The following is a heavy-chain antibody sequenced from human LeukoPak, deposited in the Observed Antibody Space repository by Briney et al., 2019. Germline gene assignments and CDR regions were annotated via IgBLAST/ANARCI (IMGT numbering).Heavy chain of an antibody. V-gene: IGHV4-4*07. CDR2: IYTSGST. CDR1: GGSISSYY. J-gene: IGHJ5*02. D-gene: IGHD2-2*02. Sequence: SETLSLTCTVSGGSISSYYWSWIRQPAGKGLEWIGRIYTSGSTNYNPSLKSRVTMSVDTSKNQFSLKLSSVTAADTAVYYCARGGVDCSSTSCYIPRLWFDPWGQGTLVTVSS. CDR3: ARGGVDCSSTSCYIPRLWFDP.